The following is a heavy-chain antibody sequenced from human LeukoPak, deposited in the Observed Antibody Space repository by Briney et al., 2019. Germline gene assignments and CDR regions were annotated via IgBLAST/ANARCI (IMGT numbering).Heavy chain of an antibody. V-gene: IGHV4-34*01. CDR2: INHSGST. J-gene: IGHJ2*01. CDR1: GGSFSGYY. CDR3: ARRRVVVVAATVPSLKRYWYFDL. Sequence: SETLSLTCAVYGGSFSGYYWSWIRQPPGKGLEWIGEINHSGSTNYNPSLKSRVIISVDTSKNQFSLKLSSVTATDTAVYYCARRRVVVVAATVPSLKRYWYFDLWGRGTLVTVSS. D-gene: IGHD2-15*01.